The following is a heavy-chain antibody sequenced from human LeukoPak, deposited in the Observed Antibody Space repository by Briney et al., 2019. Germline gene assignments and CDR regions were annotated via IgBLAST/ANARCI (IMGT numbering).Heavy chain of an antibody. CDR3: ARDRSSYAKGHYNY. J-gene: IGHJ4*01. CDR1: GGSISSSSYY. D-gene: IGHD6-6*01. Sequence: DPSETLSLTCTVSGGSISSSSYYWGWIRQPPGKGLEWIGSIYYSGSTYYNPSLKSRVTISVDTSKNQFSLKLSSVTAADTAVYYCARDRSSYAKGHYNYWGQGTLVTVSS. V-gene: IGHV4-39*02. CDR2: IYYSGST.